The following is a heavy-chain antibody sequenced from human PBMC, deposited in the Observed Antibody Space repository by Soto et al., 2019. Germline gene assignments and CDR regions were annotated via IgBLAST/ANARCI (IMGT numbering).Heavy chain of an antibody. CDR1: GDSVSINIAA. D-gene: IGHD6-19*01. CDR3: ARIAVAVPPV. J-gene: IGHJ4*02. Sequence: QVQLQQSGPGLVKPSQTRSLTCAISGDSVSINIAAWSWIRQSPSRGLEWLGRTYYRSKWNNDYAVSVESRIIINPDTSKNQFSLQLSSVTPEDTAVYYCARIAVAVPPVWGQGTLVTVSS. CDR2: TYYRSKWNN. V-gene: IGHV6-1*01.